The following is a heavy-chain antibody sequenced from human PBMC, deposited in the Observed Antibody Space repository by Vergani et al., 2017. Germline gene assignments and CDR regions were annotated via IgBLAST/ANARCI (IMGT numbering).Heavy chain of an antibody. CDR3: ARDLRLLYNRFDP. CDR2: TWYDGNNK. CDR1: GFTFNQYC. J-gene: IGHJ5*02. V-gene: IGHV3-33*01. Sequence: QVQLVESGGGVVQPGRSLRLSCAASGFTFNQYCMHWVRQAPGKGLEWVAVTWYDGNNKQYADSVKGRFTISRDNSKSMMYLQINSLRDEDTGVYYCARDLRLLYNRFDPWGQGTLVTVSS. D-gene: IGHD1-14*01.